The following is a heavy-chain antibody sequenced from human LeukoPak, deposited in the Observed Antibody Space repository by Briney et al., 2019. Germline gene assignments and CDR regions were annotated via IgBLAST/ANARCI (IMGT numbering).Heavy chain of an antibody. J-gene: IGHJ5*01. V-gene: IGHV4-59*01. CDR1: GDSITMYY. Sequence: PSETLSLTCTVSGDSITMYYWTWIRQPPGKGLEWIGYVDHTGSTKFNPSLNGRVSISRDTSKNLFSLRLRSVTAADTAVYYCARVSSTYYYDNRGWFDSWGQGTLVTVSS. D-gene: IGHD3-22*01. CDR2: VDHTGST. CDR3: ARVSSTYYYDNRGWFDS.